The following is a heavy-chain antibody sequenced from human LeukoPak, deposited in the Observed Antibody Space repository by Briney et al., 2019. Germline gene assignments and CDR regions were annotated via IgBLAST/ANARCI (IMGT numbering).Heavy chain of an antibody. V-gene: IGHV1-69*04. CDR2: IIPILGIA. CDR1: GGTFSSYA. Sequence: SVKVSCKASGGTFSSYATSWVRQAPGQGLEWMGRIIPILGIANYAQKFQGRVTITADKSTSTAYMELSSLRSEDTAVYYCARDPMTTVTTDFDYWGQGALVTVSS. CDR3: ARDPMTTVTTDFDY. J-gene: IGHJ4*02. D-gene: IGHD4-17*01.